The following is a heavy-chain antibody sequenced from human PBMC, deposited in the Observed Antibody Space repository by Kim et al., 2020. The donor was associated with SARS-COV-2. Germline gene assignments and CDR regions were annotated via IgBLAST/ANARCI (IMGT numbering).Heavy chain of an antibody. CDR3: ARSGENLYAY. V-gene: IGHV1-3*01. D-gene: IGHD3-10*01. CDR2: VNGGKGNT. J-gene: IGHJ4*02. Sequence: ASVKVSCKASGYSFSTYAIHWVRQAPGQRLEWMGWVNGGKGNTRYSQKFQGRVTLTRDTTASTAYMELSSLRSEDTALYYCARSGENLYAYWGQGTLVTVST. CDR1: GYSFSTYA.